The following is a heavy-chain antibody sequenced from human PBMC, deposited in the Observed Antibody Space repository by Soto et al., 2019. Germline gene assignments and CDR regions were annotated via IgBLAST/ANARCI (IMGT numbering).Heavy chain of an antibody. D-gene: IGHD3-22*01. V-gene: IGHV4-4*02. CDR3: ARTGKFYYYDTSGLPLDH. J-gene: IGHJ4*02. CDR1: GDTIISTRW. Sequence: SETLSLTCTVSGDTIISTRWWSWVRLSPGKGLEWIGDIYHLGTTNYNPSLKSRATLSVDKSKNQFSLKLTSVTAADTAVYFCARTGKFYYYDTSGLPLDHWGTGTLVT. CDR2: IYHLGTT.